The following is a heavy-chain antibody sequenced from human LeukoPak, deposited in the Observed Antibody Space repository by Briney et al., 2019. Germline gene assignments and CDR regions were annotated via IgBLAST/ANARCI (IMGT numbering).Heavy chain of an antibody. Sequence: ASVKVSCKASGYTSTGYYMHWVRQAPGQGLEWMGWINPNSGGTNYAQKFQGRVTMTRDTSISTAYMELSRLRSDDTAVYYCAIGYSYGLYYFDYWGQGTLVTVSS. CDR1: GYTSTGYY. J-gene: IGHJ4*02. CDR3: AIGYSYGLYYFDY. V-gene: IGHV1-2*02. CDR2: INPNSGGT. D-gene: IGHD5-18*01.